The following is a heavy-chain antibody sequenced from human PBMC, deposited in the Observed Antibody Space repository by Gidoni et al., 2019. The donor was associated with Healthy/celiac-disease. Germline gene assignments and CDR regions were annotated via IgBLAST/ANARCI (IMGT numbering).Heavy chain of an antibody. CDR2: IYTSGST. V-gene: IGHV4-4*07. Sequence: QVQLQESGPVLVKPSETLSLTCTVSGGSISSYYWSWIRQPAGKGLEWIGRIYTSGSTNYNPSLKSRVTMSVDTSKNQFSLKLSSVTAADTAVYYCARLLPAAISDYYYMDVWGKGTTVTVSS. J-gene: IGHJ6*03. D-gene: IGHD2-2*01. CDR1: GGSISSYY. CDR3: ARLLPAAISDYYYMDV.